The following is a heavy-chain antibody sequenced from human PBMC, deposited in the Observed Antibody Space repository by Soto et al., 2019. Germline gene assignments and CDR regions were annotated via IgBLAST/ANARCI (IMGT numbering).Heavy chain of an antibody. V-gene: IGHV3-7*01. Sequence: EVQLVESGGGLVQPGGSLRLSCAASGFTFSSYWMSWVRQAPGKGLEWVANIKQDGSEKYYVDSVKGRFTISRDNAKNSLYLQMNSRRAEDTAVYYCARDSLVVVAATHYYYGMDVWGQGTTVTVSS. CDR3: ARDSLVVVAATHYYYGMDV. CDR2: IKQDGSEK. J-gene: IGHJ6*02. CDR1: GFTFSSYW. D-gene: IGHD2-15*01.